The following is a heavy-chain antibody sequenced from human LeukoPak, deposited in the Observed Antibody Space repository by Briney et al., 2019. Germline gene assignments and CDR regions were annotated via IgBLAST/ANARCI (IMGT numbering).Heavy chain of an antibody. Sequence: GGSLRLSCAASGFAFSSYWMHWVRQAPGKGLVWVSRIYSDGSSASYADSVKGRFTISRDNAKNTLYLQMNSLRAEDTAVYYCARVRSGSYSGFDYWGQGTLVTVSS. CDR1: GFAFSSYW. CDR2: IYSDGSSA. J-gene: IGHJ4*02. V-gene: IGHV3-74*01. D-gene: IGHD1-26*01. CDR3: ARVRSGSYSGFDY.